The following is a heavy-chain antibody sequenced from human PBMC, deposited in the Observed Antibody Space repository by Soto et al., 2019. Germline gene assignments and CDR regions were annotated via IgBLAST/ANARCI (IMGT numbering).Heavy chain of an antibody. J-gene: IGHJ4*02. CDR1: GGSFSGYY. V-gene: IGHV4-34*01. CDR3: ARALGAVAGAFDY. CDR2: INHSGST. D-gene: IGHD6-19*01. Sequence: QVQLQQWGAGLLKPSETLSLTCAVYGGSFSGYYWSWIRQSPGKGLEWIGEINHSGSTNYNPSLKRRVTISVDTSKNQLSLKLSSVAAADTAVYYCARALGAVAGAFDYWGQGTLVTVSS.